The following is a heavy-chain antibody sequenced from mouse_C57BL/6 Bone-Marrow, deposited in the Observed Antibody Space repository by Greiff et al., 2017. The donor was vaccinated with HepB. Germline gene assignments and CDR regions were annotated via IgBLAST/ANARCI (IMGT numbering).Heavy chain of an antibody. CDR1: GFSLTSYG. J-gene: IGHJ4*01. CDR3: AKNRGYKGAMDY. V-gene: IGHV2-5*01. D-gene: IGHD3-1*01. CDR2: IWRGGST. Sequence: QVQLKESGPGLVQPSQSLSITCTVSGFSLTSYGVHWVRQSPGKGLEWLGVIWRGGSTDYNAAFMSRLSITKDNSKSQVFFKMNSLQADDTAIYYWAKNRGYKGAMDYWGQGTSVTVSS.